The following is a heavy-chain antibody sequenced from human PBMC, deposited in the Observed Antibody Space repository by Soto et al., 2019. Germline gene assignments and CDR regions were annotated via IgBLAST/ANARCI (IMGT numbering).Heavy chain of an antibody. J-gene: IGHJ4*02. CDR3: AKESSNYPYFDY. Sequence: SGFTFRRYDMNWVRQAPGKGLEWVSFITGSGSSTYNAESVKGRFTISRDNSRNTLYLQMNSLRAEDTAVYYCAKESSNYPYFDYWGQGTLVTVSS. D-gene: IGHD3-3*01. CDR1: GFTFRRYD. V-gene: IGHV3-23*01. CDR2: ITGSGSST.